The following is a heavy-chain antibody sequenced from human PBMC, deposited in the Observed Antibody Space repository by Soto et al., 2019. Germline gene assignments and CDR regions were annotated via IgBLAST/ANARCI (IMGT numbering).Heavy chain of an antibody. CDR1: GGTFSSYA. J-gene: IGHJ3*02. CDR3: ARERGYSYGTGGAFDI. CDR2: IIPIFGTA. V-gene: IGHV1-69*06. D-gene: IGHD5-18*01. Sequence: SVKVSCKASGGTFSSYAISWVRQAPGQGLEWMGGIIPIFGTANYAQKFQGRVTITADKSTSTAYMELSSLRSEDTAVYYCARERGYSYGTGGAFDIWGQGTMVTVSS.